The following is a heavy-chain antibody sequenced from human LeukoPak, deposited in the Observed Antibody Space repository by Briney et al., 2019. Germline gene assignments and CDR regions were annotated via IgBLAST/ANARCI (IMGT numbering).Heavy chain of an antibody. CDR3: AGVSYGDYGGYYFDY. Sequence: SETLSLTCTVSSDSISDDYWSWIRQSPGKGLEYIGNIHFSGSTNYNPSLKSRVTISVDTSKNHFSLKLTSLTAADTAVYYCAGVSYGDYGGYYFDYWGQGTLVTVSS. D-gene: IGHD4-17*01. J-gene: IGHJ4*02. V-gene: IGHV4-59*01. CDR2: IHFSGST. CDR1: SDSISDDY.